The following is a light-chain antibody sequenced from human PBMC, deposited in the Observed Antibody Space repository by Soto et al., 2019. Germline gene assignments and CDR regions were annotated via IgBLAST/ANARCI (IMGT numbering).Light chain of an antibody. CDR2: KAS. J-gene: IGKJ1*01. CDR1: QSISSW. V-gene: IGKV1-5*03. CDR3: QQYNSYSRT. Sequence: QMTQSPATLSASVGDRVTITCRASQSISSWLAWYQQKPGKAPKLLIYKASSLESGVPSRFSGSGSGTEFTLTISSLQPDDFATYYCQQYNSYSRTFGQGTKVDI.